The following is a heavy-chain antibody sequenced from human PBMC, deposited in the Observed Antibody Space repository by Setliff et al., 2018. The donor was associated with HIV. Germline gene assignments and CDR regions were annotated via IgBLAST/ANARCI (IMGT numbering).Heavy chain of an antibody. D-gene: IGHD5-18*01. CDR3: ARDLGLGNSYGRTDY. CDR1: GYIFTDYY. Sequence: ASVKVSCKASGYIFTDYYIHWVRQAPGQGLEWMGAMKPSSDATFYAQKLQDRVTMTRDTSTNTVYMGLSSLSSEGTAVYYCARDLGLGNSYGRTDYWGQGTLVTVSS. CDR2: MKPSSDAT. J-gene: IGHJ4*02. V-gene: IGHV1-46*01.